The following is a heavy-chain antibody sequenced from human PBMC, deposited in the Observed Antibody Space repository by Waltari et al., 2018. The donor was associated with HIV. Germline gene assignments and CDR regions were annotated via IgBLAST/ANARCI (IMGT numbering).Heavy chain of an antibody. CDR2: ISTSSIYI. CDR3: ARDPRWTGASDY. J-gene: IGHJ4*02. Sequence: EVQLVESGGGLVKPGGSLSLSCAASGFSFSSYSMNWVRQAPGKGLDWVSSISTSSIYIYYADSVKCRFTISRDNAKNSLYLQMNSLRVEDTAVYFCARDPRWTGASDYWGQGTLVTVSS. CDR1: GFSFSSYS. V-gene: IGHV3-21*01. D-gene: IGHD7-27*01.